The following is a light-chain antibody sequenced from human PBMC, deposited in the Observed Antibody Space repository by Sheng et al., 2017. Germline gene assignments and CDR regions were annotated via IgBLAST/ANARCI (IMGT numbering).Light chain of an antibody. V-gene: IGKV1-39*01. CDR3: LQTSNSLWT. J-gene: IGKJ1*01. CDR2: GAS. CDR1: QDIVNY. Sequence: DIQMTQSPSSLSASVGDRVTITCQASQDIVNYLSWYQQKSGQAPKVLISGASSLQSGVPVRFSGGRSGTDFTLTIRNLQPEDFATYYCLQTSNSLWTFGQGTKVEFK.